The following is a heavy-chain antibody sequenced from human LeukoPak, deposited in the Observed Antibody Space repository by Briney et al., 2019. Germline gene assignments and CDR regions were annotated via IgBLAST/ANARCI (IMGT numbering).Heavy chain of an antibody. CDR1: GFTFSSYE. V-gene: IGHV3-48*03. Sequence: GGSLRLSCAASGFTFSSYEMNWVRQAPGKGLEWVSYISSSGSTIYYADSVKGRFTISRDNSKNTLYLQMNSLRAEDTAVYYCAYNHWSLGYWGQGTLVTVSS. CDR2: ISSSGSTI. J-gene: IGHJ4*02. CDR3: AYNHWSLGY. D-gene: IGHD1-1*01.